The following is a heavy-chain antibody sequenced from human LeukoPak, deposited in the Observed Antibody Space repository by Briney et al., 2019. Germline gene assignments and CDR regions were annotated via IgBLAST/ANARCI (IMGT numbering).Heavy chain of an antibody. D-gene: IGHD2-15*01. CDR2: ISASGGTT. J-gene: IGHJ4*02. Sequence: QSGGSLRLSCAASGFSFSTYVMSWVRQAPGKGLEWVSGISASGGTTYYADSVKGRFTISRDNSKSIMYVQMNGLRAEDTAVYYCARDMGHGSGGSCYDYWGQGTLVTVSS. V-gene: IGHV3-23*01. CDR1: GFSFSTYV. CDR3: ARDMGHGSGGSCYDY.